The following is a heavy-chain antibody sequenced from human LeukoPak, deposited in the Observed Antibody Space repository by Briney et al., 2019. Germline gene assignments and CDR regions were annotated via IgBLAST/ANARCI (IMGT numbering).Heavy chain of an antibody. CDR3: ARKYAVTTGSVDY. Sequence: SSETLSLTCAVYGGSFSGYYWSWIRQPPGKGLEWIGEINHSGSTNYNPSLKSRVTISVDTSKNQFSLKLSSVTAADTAVYYCARKYAVTTGSVDYWGQGTLVTVSS. D-gene: IGHD4-11*01. CDR2: INHSGST. J-gene: IGHJ4*02. CDR1: GGSFSGYY. V-gene: IGHV4-34*01.